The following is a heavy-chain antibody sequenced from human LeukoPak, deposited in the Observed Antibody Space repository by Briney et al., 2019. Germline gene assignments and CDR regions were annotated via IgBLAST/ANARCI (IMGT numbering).Heavy chain of an antibody. V-gene: IGHV3-23*01. CDR1: GFTFNTYV. D-gene: IGHD3-3*01. CDR3: AKDEWNS. J-gene: IGHJ4*02. Sequence: GGSLRLSCAASGFTFNTYVMNWVRQAPGKGLEWVSAITNRGDSTYYADSVKGRFTISRDNSKNTLDLQMDSLRADDTAVYFCAKDEWNSWGQGTLVAVSS. CDR2: ITNRGDST.